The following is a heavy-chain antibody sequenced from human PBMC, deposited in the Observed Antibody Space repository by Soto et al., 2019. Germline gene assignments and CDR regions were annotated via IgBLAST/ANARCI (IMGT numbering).Heavy chain of an antibody. D-gene: IGHD5-12*01. CDR2: IYHSGST. CDR3: AAGGGLPRYY. Sequence: QLQLQESGSGLVKPSQTLSLTCAVSGGSISSGGYSWSWIRQPPGKGLEWIGYIYHSGSTNYNPSIKSRVTISVDRSNNQFSLKLSSVTAADTAVYYCAAGGGLPRYYWGQGTLVTVSS. V-gene: IGHV4-30-2*01. CDR1: GGSISSGGYS. J-gene: IGHJ4*02.